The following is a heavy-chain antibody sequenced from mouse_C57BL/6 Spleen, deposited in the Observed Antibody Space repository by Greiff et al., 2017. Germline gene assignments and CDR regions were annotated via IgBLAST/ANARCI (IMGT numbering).Heavy chain of an antibody. V-gene: IGHV1-50*01. CDR1: GYTFTSSW. CDR3: ARPGSSYGYYFDY. CDR2: IDPSDSYT. D-gene: IGHD1-1*01. Sequence: QVQLQQPGAELVKPGASVKLSCKASGYTFTSSWMQWVKQRPGQGLEWIGEIDPSDSYTNYNQKFKGKATLTVDTSSSTAYMQLSSLTSEDSAVYYCARPGSSYGYYFDYWGQGTTLTVSS. J-gene: IGHJ2*01.